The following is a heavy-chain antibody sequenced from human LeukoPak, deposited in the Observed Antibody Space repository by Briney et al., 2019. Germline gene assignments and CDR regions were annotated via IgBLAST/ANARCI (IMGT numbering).Heavy chain of an antibody. D-gene: IGHD2-2*01. CDR3: TRNIVVVPAAFDAFDI. J-gene: IGHJ3*02. CDR2: IRSKANSYAT. CDR1: GFTFSGSA. Sequence: PGGSLRLSCAASGFTFSGSAMHWVRQASGKGLEWVGRIRSKANSYATAYAASVKGRFTISRDDSKNTAYLQMNSLKTEDTAVYYCTRNIVVVPAAFDAFDIWGQGTMVTVSP. V-gene: IGHV3-73*01.